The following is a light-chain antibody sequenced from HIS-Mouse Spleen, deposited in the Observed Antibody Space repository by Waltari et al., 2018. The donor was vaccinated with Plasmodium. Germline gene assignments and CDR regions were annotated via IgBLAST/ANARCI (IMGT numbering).Light chain of an antibody. CDR3: CSYAGSSTFVV. J-gene: IGLJ2*01. CDR2: EGS. V-gene: IGLV2-23*03. CDR1: SSDVGSYNL. Sequence: QSALTQPASVSGCPGQSITIYCTGTSSDVGSYNLVSWYQQHPGKAPKRMIYEGSKRPSGVSNRFSGSKSGNTASLTISGLQAEDEADYYCCSYAGSSTFVVFGGGTKLTVL.